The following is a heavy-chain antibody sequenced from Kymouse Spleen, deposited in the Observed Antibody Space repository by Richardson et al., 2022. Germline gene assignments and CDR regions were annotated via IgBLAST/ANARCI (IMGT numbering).Heavy chain of an antibody. V-gene: IGHV3-66*03. CDR1: GFTVSSNY. D-gene: IGHD6-13*01. CDR3: ARDKYSSSWLRNYYYGMDV. CDR2: IYSCGST. J-gene: IGHJ6*02. Sequence: EVQLVESGGGLIQPGGSLRLSCAASGFTVSSNYMSWVRQAPGKGLEWVSVIYSCGSTYYADSVKGRFTISRDNSKNTLYLQMNSLRAEDTAVYYCARDKYSSSWLRNYYYGMDVWGQGTTVTVSS.